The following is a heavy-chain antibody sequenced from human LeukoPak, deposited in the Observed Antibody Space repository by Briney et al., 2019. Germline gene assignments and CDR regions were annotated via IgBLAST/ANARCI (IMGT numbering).Heavy chain of an antibody. V-gene: IGHV4-59*08. CDR1: GGSVSGYY. CDR3: ARRRNWLDP. J-gene: IGHJ5*02. CDR2: IYYSET. Sequence: SETLSLPCTVSGGSVSGYYWTWVRQPPGKGLEWIGYIYYSETNYNPSLKSRVNISLDPSKNQLSLKLTSVTAADTAVYYCARRRNWLDPWGQGTLVTVSS.